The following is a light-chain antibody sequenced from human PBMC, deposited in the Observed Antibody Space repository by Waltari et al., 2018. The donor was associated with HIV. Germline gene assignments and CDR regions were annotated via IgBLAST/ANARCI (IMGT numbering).Light chain of an antibody. J-gene: IGLJ2*01. CDR3: SSYAGTSNFVL. CDR1: SSDVGAYNY. V-gene: IGLV2-11*01. Sequence: QSALTQPRSVSESPGQSVTISCTGTSSDVGAYNYVSWYQQHPGRAPKFIIYNVSERTSGVPERFSGSKSANTASLTISGLQAEDEADYYCSSYAGTSNFVLFGGGTKLTVL. CDR2: NVS.